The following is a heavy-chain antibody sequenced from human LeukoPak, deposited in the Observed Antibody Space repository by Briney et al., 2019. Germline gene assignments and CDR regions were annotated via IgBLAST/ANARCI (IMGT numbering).Heavy chain of an antibody. J-gene: IGHJ4*02. V-gene: IGHV1-2*02. D-gene: IGHD4-17*01. CDR3: ARDDVYGDRDFDY. CDR1: GYTFTGYY. Sequence: ASVKVSCKASGYTFTGYYMHWVRQAPGQGLEWMGWINPNSGGTNYAQKLQGRVTMTTDTSTSTASMELRSLRSDDTAVYYCARDDVYGDRDFDYWGQGTLVTVSS. CDR2: INPNSGGT.